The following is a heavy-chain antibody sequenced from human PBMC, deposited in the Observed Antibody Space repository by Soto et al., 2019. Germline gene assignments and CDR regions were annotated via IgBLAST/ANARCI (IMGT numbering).Heavy chain of an antibody. V-gene: IGHV4-34*01. CDR2: MSHSGGT. CDR1: GGFVSSGSYY. D-gene: IGHD1-1*01. Sequence: QVQLQQWGAGLLKPSETLSLTCAVYGGFVSSGSYYWSWIRQPPGKGLEWIGEMSHSGGTHFNPSLTSRVPISVDTSKNQFSLKMSSVTAADTALYYCARVERGTVTTVVDAFDIWGPGTMVTVSS. CDR3: ARVERGTVTTVVDAFDI. J-gene: IGHJ3*02.